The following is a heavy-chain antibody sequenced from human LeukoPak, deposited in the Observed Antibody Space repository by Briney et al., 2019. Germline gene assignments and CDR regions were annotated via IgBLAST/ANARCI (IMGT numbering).Heavy chain of an antibody. CDR1: GYSISSGYY. V-gene: IGHV4-38-2*02. CDR2: IYYSGST. CDR3: ARGYCTNAVCSLGPTQA. D-gene: IGHD2-8*01. Sequence: SETLSLTCTVSGYSISSGYYWGWIRQPPGKGLEWIGSIYYSGSTYYNPSLKSRVTISVDTSKNQFSLKLSSVTAADTAVYYCARGYCTNAVCSLGPTQAWGQGTLVTVSS. J-gene: IGHJ4*02.